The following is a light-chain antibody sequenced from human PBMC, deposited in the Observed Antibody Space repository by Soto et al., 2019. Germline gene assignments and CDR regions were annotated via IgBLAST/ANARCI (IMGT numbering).Light chain of an antibody. J-gene: IGKJ5*01. V-gene: IGKV2-28*01. Sequence: EIVMTQSPPSLTVTPGEPASISCRSSQRLLHSNGNNFLDWYLQKPGQSPQLLIYLGSNRASGVPDRVGGSEAGTDFTLKISRVEAEDVGVYYCMQALQTPYTFGQGTRLESK. CDR3: MQALQTPYT. CDR1: QRLLHSNGNNF. CDR2: LGS.